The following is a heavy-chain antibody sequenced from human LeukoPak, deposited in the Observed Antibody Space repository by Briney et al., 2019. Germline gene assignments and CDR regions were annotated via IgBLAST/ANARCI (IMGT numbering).Heavy chain of an antibody. CDR2: IYNDETSA. CDR1: GFTFSNTW. Sequence: GGSLRLSCAASGFTFSNTWMYWLRQGPGKGLVWVSRIYNDETSATYADSVKGRFTISRDNAKNTLYLQMDSLRVDDTAVYYCARGAPIDYWGQGTLVTVSS. V-gene: IGHV3-74*01. J-gene: IGHJ4*02. CDR3: ARGAPIDY.